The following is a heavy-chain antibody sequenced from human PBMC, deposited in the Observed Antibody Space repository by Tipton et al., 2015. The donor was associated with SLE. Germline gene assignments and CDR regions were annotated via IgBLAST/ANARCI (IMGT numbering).Heavy chain of an antibody. Sequence: LRLSCTVSGGSISSGGYYWSWIRPHAGKGLEWVGYIYYSGTTYYKPSLKSRVTVSVDTSKTQFSLILSPVTAADTAVYYCARVSLSSGYYFDNWGQGTLVTVSS. V-gene: IGHV4-31*02. CDR1: GGSISSGGYY. D-gene: IGHD3-22*01. CDR3: ARVSLSSGYYFDN. J-gene: IGHJ4*02. CDR2: IYYSGTT.